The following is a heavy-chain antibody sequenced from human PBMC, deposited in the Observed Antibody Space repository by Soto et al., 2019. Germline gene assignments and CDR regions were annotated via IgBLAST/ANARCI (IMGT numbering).Heavy chain of an antibody. J-gene: IGHJ5*02. D-gene: IGHD3-16*01. V-gene: IGHV4-34*01. Sequence: SETLTLTCAVYRGALSGYSWNWIRQPPGKGLEWIGEINYSEDTNPTYNPSLKSRVTISADRTNNQLFLRLTSVTAADTAIYYCARDHDYVWGGHGNWLGLWGQGTPVTVSS. CDR2: INYSEDT. CDR3: ARDHDYVWGGHGNWLGL. CDR1: RGALSGYS.